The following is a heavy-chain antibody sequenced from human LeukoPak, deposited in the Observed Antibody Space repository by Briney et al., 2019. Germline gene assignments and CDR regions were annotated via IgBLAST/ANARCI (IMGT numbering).Heavy chain of an antibody. CDR1: GFTFNNYA. CDR2: ISGSGGST. V-gene: IGHV3-23*01. J-gene: IGHJ6*04. CDR3: AELGITMIGGV. D-gene: IGHD3-10*02. Sequence: GGSLRLSCAASGFTFNNYAMSWVRQAPGKGLEWVSAISGSGGSTYYADSVKGRFTISRDNAKNSLYLQMNSLRAEDTAVYYCAELGITMIGGVWGKGTTVTISS.